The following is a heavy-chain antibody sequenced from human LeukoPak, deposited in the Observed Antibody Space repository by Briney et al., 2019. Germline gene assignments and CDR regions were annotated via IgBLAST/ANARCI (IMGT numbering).Heavy chain of an antibody. CDR2: ISYDGSNK. CDR1: GFTFSSYV. CDR3: ARDRRGYKWGDSVVLGY. V-gene: IGHV3-30-3*01. Sequence: GGSLRLSCAASGFTFSSYVMHWVRQAPGKGLEWVAVISYDGSNKYYADSVKGRFTISRDNSKNTLYLQMNSLRAEDTAVYYCARDRRGYKWGDSVVLGYWGQGTLVTVSS. J-gene: IGHJ4*02. D-gene: IGHD5-24*01.